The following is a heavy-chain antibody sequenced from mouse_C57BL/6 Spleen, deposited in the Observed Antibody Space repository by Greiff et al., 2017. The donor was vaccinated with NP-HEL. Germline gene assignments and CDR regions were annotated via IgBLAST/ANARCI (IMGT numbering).Heavy chain of an antibody. CDR3: ARDRYYYGSTYYFDY. D-gene: IGHD1-1*01. V-gene: IGHV1-85*01. CDR2: IYPRDGST. CDR1: GYTFTSYD. J-gene: IGHJ2*01. Sequence: VQLHQSGPELVKPGASVKLSCKASGYTFTSYDINWVKQRPGQGLEWIGWIYPRDGSTKYNEKFKGKATLTVDTSSSTAYMELHSLTSEDSAVYFCARDRYYYGSTYYFDYWGQGTTLTVSS.